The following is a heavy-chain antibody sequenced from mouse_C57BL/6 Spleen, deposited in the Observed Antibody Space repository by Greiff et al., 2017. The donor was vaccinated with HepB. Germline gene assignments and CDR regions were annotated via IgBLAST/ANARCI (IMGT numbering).Heavy chain of an antibody. CDR3: TTSSFDY. V-gene: IGHV14-4*01. Sequence: EVQLQQSGAELVRPGASVKLSCTASGFNIKDDYMHWVKQRPEQGLEWIGWIDPENGDTEYASKFQGKATITADTSSNTAYLQLSSLTSEDTAVYYCTTSSFDYWGQGTTLTVSS. CDR2: IDPENGDT. CDR1: GFNIKDDY. J-gene: IGHJ2*01.